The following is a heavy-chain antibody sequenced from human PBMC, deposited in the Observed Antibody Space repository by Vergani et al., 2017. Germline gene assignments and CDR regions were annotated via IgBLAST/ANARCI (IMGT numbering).Heavy chain of an antibody. CDR3: ATSGSSGWYREDGMDV. CDR1: EYSFGNYW. J-gene: IGHJ6*02. CDR2: IYPGDSDT. D-gene: IGHD6-19*01. V-gene: IGHV5-51*03. Sequence: EVELVQSGPEMRKPGESLKISCKGSEYSFGNYWIGWVRQMPGKGLEWMGIIYPGDSDTRYSPSFQGQVTISADKSISTAYQQWSSLKASDTAMYYCATSGSSGWYREDGMDVWGQGTTVTVSS.